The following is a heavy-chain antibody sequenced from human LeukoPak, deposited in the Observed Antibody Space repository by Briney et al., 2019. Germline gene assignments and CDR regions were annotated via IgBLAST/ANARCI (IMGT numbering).Heavy chain of an antibody. V-gene: IGHV3-7*01. CDR3: ARLRSSSSGY. CDR1: GFTSSSYW. Sequence: GGSLRLSCAASGFTSSSYWMSWVRQAPGKGLEWVANIKQDGSEKYYVDSVKGRFTISRDNAKNSLYLQMNSLRAEDTAVYYCARLRSSSSGYWGQGTLVTVSS. D-gene: IGHD6-6*01. CDR2: IKQDGSEK. J-gene: IGHJ4*02.